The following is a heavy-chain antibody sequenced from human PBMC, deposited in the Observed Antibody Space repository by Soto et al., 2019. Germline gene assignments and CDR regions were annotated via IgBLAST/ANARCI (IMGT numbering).Heavy chain of an antibody. CDR1: GFTFSGCA. D-gene: IGHD2-21*02. CDR3: ARDGTYCGSDCFVFDY. Sequence: LRLSCAASGFTFSGCAMHWVRQAPGKGLEWVSFVSFDGSNKYYADSVKGRFAVSRDFSKNTLYLQMNSLRPDDTAVYYCARDGTYCGSDCFVFDYWGQGSLVTVSS. V-gene: IGHV3-30*09. CDR2: VSFDGSNK. J-gene: IGHJ4*02.